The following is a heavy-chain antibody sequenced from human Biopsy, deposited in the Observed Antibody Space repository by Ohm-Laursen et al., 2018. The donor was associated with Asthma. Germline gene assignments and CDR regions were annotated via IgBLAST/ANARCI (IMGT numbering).Heavy chain of an antibody. CDR2: IIPIFGPT. CDR3: ARGPEYVRSSGALDY. J-gene: IGHJ4*02. D-gene: IGHD2-2*01. Sequence: VKISCKASGGTFSSNSINWVRRAPGQGLEWMGRIIPIFGPTNYAQKFQGRVTISADDSTSAAYMELSSLSSEDTAVYYCARGPEYVRSSGALDYWGQETLVTVSS. CDR1: GGTFSSNS. V-gene: IGHV1-69*13.